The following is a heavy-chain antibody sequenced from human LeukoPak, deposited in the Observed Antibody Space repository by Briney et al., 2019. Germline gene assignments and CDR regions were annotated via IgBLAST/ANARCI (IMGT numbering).Heavy chain of an antibody. Sequence: SETLSLTCAVSGGSLSTTNWWVWLRQPPGKGLEWIGEVYRSGGGNKNYNPSLKSRATISVDTSRNQFSLNLRSVTAADTAVYFCARGCSRWELLRRDWFDPWGQGTLVTVSS. CDR2: VYRSGGGNK. CDR1: GGSLSTTNW. CDR3: ARGCSRWELLRRDWFDP. V-gene: IGHV4-4*02. D-gene: IGHD1-26*01. J-gene: IGHJ5*02.